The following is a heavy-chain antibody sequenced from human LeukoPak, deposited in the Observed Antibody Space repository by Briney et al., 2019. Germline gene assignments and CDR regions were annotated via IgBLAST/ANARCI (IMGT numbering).Heavy chain of an antibody. V-gene: IGHV3-66*02. J-gene: IGHJ4*02. Sequence: GGSLRLSCTATGFTVSTNYMNWVRQAPGKGLEWVSVIYTGGSTYYADSVKGRFNISRDNSKNTVYLQMNSLRPEDTAVYYCARAEVLSFFDSWGQGTLVTVSP. CDR1: GFTVSTNY. D-gene: IGHD4/OR15-4a*01. CDR2: IYTGGST. CDR3: ARAEVLSFFDS.